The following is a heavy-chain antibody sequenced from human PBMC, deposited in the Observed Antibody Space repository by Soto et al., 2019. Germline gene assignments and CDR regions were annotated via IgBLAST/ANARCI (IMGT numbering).Heavy chain of an antibody. CDR2: INPNGGVT. Sequence: QVQLVQSGAEVRKPGASVTVSCRSSGDSFNDYYIHWVRQAPGQGFEWMGWINPNGGVTKYAQKFQGWVSMTRDTSLRTVYMQLSRLSSDDTAVYYCARERGGATATLDYYYFYLDVWGTGTTVTVSS. V-gene: IGHV1-2*04. CDR3: ARERGGATATLDYYYFYLDV. CDR1: GDSFNDYY. J-gene: IGHJ6*03. D-gene: IGHD5-12*01.